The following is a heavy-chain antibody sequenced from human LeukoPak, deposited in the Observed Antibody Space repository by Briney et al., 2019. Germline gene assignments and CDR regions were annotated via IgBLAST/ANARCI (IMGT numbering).Heavy chain of an antibody. V-gene: IGHV3-9*01. D-gene: IGHD3-10*01. CDR3: AKPTGYGSGSYYRPDAFDI. CDR1: GFTFDDYA. J-gene: IGHJ3*02. CDR2: ISWNSGSI. Sequence: GGSLRLSCAASGFTFDDYAMHWVRQAPGKGLEWVSGISWNSGSIGYADSVKGRFTISRDNAKNSLYLQMNSLRAEDTALYYCAKPTGYGSGSYYRPDAFDIWGQGTMVTVSS.